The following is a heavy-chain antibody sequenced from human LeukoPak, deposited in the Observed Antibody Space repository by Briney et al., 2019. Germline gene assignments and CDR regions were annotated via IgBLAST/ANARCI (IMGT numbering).Heavy chain of an antibody. CDR1: GGSISSYC. J-gene: IGHJ4*02. Sequence: SETLSLTCTVSGGSISSYCWSWLRQPPGKGLEWIGYIYYSGSTNYNPSLKSRVTISVDTSKNQFSLKLSSVTAADTAVYYCARANYYDSSGYYYWLDYWGQGTLVTVSS. CDR3: ARANYYDSSGYYYWLDY. D-gene: IGHD3-22*01. CDR2: IYYSGST. V-gene: IGHV4-59*01.